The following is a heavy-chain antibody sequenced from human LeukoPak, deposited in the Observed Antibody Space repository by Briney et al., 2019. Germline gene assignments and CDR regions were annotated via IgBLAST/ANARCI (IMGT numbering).Heavy chain of an antibody. CDR1: GYRFTSYW. D-gene: IGHD2-15*01. V-gene: IGHV5-51*01. CDR2: IYPGDSDT. J-gene: IGHJ5*02. Sequence: GESLKISCKGSGYRFTSYWIGWVRPMPGKGLEWMGIIYPGDSDTRYSPSFQGQVTISADKSISTAYLQWSSLKASDTAMYYCASQPSDCSGGSCYSGWFDPWGQGTLVTVSS. CDR3: ASQPSDCSGGSCYSGWFDP.